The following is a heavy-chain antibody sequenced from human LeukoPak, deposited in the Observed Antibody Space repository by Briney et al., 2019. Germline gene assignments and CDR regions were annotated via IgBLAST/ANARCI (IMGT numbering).Heavy chain of an antibody. CDR1: GYTFTSYD. CDR3: ARGPDMITFGGVIADDAFDI. V-gene: IGHV1-8*03. D-gene: IGHD3-16*02. J-gene: IGHJ3*02. Sequence: GASVKVSCKASGYTFTSYDINWVRQATGQGLEWMGWMNPNSGNTGYAQKFQGRVTITRNTSISTAYMELSSLRSEDTAVYYCARGPDMITFGGVIADDAFDIWGQGTMVTVSS. CDR2: MNPNSGNT.